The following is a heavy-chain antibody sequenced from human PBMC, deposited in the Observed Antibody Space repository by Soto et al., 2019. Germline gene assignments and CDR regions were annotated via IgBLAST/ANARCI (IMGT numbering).Heavy chain of an antibody. D-gene: IGHD2-2*01. Sequence: EASVKVSCKASGGTFSSYAISWVRQAPGQGLEWMGGIIPIFGTANYAQKFQGRVTITADESTSTAYMELSSLRSEDTAVYYCARNIVVVPAAPGWFDPWGQGTLVTVSS. CDR3: ARNIVVVPAAPGWFDP. J-gene: IGHJ5*02. CDR2: IIPIFGTA. V-gene: IGHV1-69*13. CDR1: GGTFSSYA.